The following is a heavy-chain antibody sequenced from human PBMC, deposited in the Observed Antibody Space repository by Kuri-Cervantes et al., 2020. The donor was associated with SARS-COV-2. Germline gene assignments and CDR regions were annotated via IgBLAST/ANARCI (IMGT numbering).Heavy chain of an antibody. V-gene: IGHV5-10-1*01. J-gene: IGHJ4*02. CDR1: GYSFTSYW. D-gene: IGHD3-3*01. CDR3: ASTVAFWSGYYDY. CDR2: IDPSDSYT. Sequence: KVSCKGSGYSFTSYWISWVRQMPGKGLEWMGRIDPSDSYTNYSPSFQGHVIISADKSISTAYLQWSSLKASDTAMYYCASTVAFWSGYYDYWGQGTLVTVSS.